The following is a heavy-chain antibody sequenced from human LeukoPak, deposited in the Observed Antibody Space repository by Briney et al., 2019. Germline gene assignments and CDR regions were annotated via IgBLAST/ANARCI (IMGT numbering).Heavy chain of an antibody. Sequence: PSETLSLTCTVSGDSISTYYWSWIRQSPGKGLEWIGYIYHSGSTKYNPSLKSRVTISVDTSKKQFSLKLSSVTAADTAVYYCARVGITMVRGVIIIQKLLGFDPWGQGTLVTVSS. CDR1: GDSISTYY. J-gene: IGHJ5*02. CDR3: ARVGITMVRGVIIIQKLLGFDP. D-gene: IGHD3-10*01. CDR2: IYHSGST. V-gene: IGHV4-59*01.